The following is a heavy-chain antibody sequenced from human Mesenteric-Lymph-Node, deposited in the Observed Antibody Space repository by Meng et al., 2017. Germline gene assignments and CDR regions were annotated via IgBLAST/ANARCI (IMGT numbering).Heavy chain of an antibody. CDR1: GGSVSSGNNY. D-gene: IGHD2-2*01. Sequence: QVQLQESGPGLVKPSQTLSLTCTVSGGSVSSGNNYWIWIRQPPGKGLEWIGYIYYSGRTYYNPSLESRVTMSVDTSKNQFSLKLSSVTAADTAVYFCARGELLWDYWGQGTLVTVSS. CDR3: ARGELLWDY. CDR2: IYYSGRT. J-gene: IGHJ4*02. V-gene: IGHV4-30-4*01.